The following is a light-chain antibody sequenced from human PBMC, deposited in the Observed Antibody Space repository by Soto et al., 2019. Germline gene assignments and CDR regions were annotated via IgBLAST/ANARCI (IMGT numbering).Light chain of an antibody. CDR3: QVWDSGSEHYV. V-gene: IGLV3-21*02. Sequence: SFELTQPPSVSVAPGQTARITCGGNNIRTKSVHWYQQKPGQAPVLVVCDDSDRPSGIPERFSGSNSGNTATLTISRVEAGDEADYFCQVWDSGSEHYVFGAGTKVTVL. J-gene: IGLJ1*01. CDR1: NIRTKS. CDR2: DDS.